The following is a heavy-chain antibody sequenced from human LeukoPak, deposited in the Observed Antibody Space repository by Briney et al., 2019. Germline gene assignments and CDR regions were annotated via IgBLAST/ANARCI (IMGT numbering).Heavy chain of an antibody. CDR1: GGSISSGGYY. CDR2: IYYSGST. D-gene: IGHD5-18*01. V-gene: IGHV4-31*03. CDR3: ARRSTAMVNSFDI. Sequence: SQTLSLTCTVSGGSISSGGYYWSWIRQHPGKGLEWIGYIYYSGSTYYNPSLESRVTISVDTSKNQFSLKLSSVTAADTAVYYCARRSTAMVNSFDIWGQGTMVTVSS. J-gene: IGHJ3*02.